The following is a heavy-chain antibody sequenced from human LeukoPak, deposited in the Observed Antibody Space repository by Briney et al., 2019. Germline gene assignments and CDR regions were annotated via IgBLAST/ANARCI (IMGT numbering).Heavy chain of an antibody. CDR1: GYTFTNYG. CDR2: INPSGGST. V-gene: IGHV1-46*01. J-gene: IGHJ3*02. CDR3: ARDGGVGPPDAFDI. Sequence: ASVKVSCKASGYTFTNYGISWVRQAPGQGLEWMGIINPSGGSTSYAQKFQGRVTMTRDTSTSTVYMELSSLRSEDTAVYYCARDGGVGPPDAFDIWGQGTMVTVSS. D-gene: IGHD2-8*02.